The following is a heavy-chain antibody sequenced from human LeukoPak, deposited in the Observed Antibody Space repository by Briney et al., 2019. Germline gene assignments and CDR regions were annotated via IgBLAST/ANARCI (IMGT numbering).Heavy chain of an antibody. D-gene: IGHD3-10*01. CDR1: GDSISSSSHY. J-gene: IGHJ4*02. CDR2: MYYSGSS. V-gene: IGHV4-39*01. Sequence: SETLSLTCNVSGDSISSSSHYWGWIRQPPGKGLEWIGHMYYSGSSSYSPPLKSRVTISVDTSNNQFSLKLTSVTAADTAVYYCARRGGFGFTFDHWGQGTLVAVSS. CDR3: ARRGGFGFTFDH.